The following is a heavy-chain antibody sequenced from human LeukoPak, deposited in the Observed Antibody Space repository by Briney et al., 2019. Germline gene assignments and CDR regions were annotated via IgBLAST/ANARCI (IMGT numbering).Heavy chain of an antibody. CDR2: VSWNSGSI. Sequence: PGRSLRLSCAASGFTFDDYAMHWVRQAPGKGLEWVSGVSWNSGSIGYADSVKGRFTISRDNAKNSLYLQMNSLRAEDTALYYCASARGYSYGADYWGQGTLVTVSS. V-gene: IGHV3-9*01. J-gene: IGHJ4*02. CDR3: ASARGYSYGADY. CDR1: GFTFDDYA. D-gene: IGHD5-18*01.